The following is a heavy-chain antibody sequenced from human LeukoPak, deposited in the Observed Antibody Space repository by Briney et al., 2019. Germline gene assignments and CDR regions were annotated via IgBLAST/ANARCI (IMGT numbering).Heavy chain of an antibody. V-gene: IGHV4-39*07. Sequence: PSETLSLTCTVSGGSISSSSYYWGWIRQPPGKGLEWIGSIYYTGSTYYNPSLKSRVTISVDTSKNQFSLKLSSVTAADTAVYYCARELPYYYGSGSYYGIDYWGQGTLVTVSS. CDR2: IYYTGST. CDR1: GGSISSSSYY. J-gene: IGHJ4*02. D-gene: IGHD3-10*01. CDR3: ARELPYYYGSGSYYGIDY.